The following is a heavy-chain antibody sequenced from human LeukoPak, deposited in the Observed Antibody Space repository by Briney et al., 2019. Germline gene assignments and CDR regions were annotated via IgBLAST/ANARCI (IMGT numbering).Heavy chain of an antibody. V-gene: IGHV1-18*01. CDR1: GYTFTSYG. CDR2: ISAYNGNT. D-gene: IGHD6-6*01. Sequence: ASVKVSCKASGYTFTSYGISWVRQAPGQGLEWMGWISAYNGNTNYAQKLQGRVTMTTDTSTSTAYMELRSLRSDDTAVYYYARERVEYSSSSANDYWGQGTLVTVSS. J-gene: IGHJ4*02. CDR3: ARERVEYSSSSANDY.